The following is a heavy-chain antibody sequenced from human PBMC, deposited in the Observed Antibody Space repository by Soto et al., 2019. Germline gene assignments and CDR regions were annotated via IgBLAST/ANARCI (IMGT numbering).Heavy chain of an antibody. Sequence: ASVKVSCKASGYTFSSYGISWVRQAPGQGLEWMGWISVDTGNTNYAQKFQGRVTTTTDTSTSTAYMELRSLRSDDTAVYYCAATLRYFDWLGDPFDYWGQATLVTVSS. CDR2: ISVDTGNT. D-gene: IGHD3-9*01. V-gene: IGHV1-18*01. CDR3: AATLRYFDWLGDPFDY. J-gene: IGHJ4*02. CDR1: GYTFSSYG.